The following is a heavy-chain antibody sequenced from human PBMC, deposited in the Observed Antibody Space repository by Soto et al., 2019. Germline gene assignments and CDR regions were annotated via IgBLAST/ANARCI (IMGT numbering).Heavy chain of an antibody. CDR2: IWYGGSNK. CDR3: ARERPQGNYYFGMDV. Sequence: GGSLRLSCAASGFTFRSYGMHWVRQAPGKGLEWVAVIWYGGSNKYYADSVKGRFTISRDNSKNRLYLQMNSLRVEDTAVYYCARERPQGNYYFGMDVWGQGTTVTVSS. J-gene: IGHJ6*02. CDR1: GFTFRSYG. V-gene: IGHV3-33*01.